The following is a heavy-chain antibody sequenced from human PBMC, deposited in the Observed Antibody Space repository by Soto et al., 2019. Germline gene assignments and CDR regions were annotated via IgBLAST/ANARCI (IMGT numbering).Heavy chain of an antibody. CDR1: GFTLSSYS. D-gene: IGHD6-19*01. Sequence: EVQLVESGGGMVQPGGSLRVSCAASGFTLSSYSMHWVRQAPGKGLEWVSYISGSGGTIYYADSVKGRFTISRDNAKNKLSVQMNSLRDEDTAVYFCARETGLRSSGWSYYFDFWGHGTRVTVSS. V-gene: IGHV3-48*02. CDR2: ISGSGGTI. CDR3: ARETGLRSSGWSYYFDF. J-gene: IGHJ4*01.